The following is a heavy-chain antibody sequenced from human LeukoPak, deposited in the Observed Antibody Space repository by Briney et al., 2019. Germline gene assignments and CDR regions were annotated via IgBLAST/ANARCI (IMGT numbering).Heavy chain of an antibody. D-gene: IGHD1-26*01. CDR3: AGGGSYYFFDY. J-gene: IGHJ4*02. V-gene: IGHV4-30-2*02. CDR2: IYPSGRT. Sequence: SETLSLTCAVSGDFISSGGYSWSWIRQPPGKGLEWIRYIYPSGRTYYNPSLKSRVTISVDTSKNQFSLKLSSVTAADTAVYYCAGGGSYYFFDYWGQGTLVTVSS. CDR1: GDFISSGGYS.